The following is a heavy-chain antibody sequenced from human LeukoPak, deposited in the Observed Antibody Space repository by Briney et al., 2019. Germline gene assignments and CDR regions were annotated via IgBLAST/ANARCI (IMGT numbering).Heavy chain of an antibody. CDR3: ARGWYYDSSGYWGVFDY. Sequence: GASVKVSCKASGHTFTSYYIHWVRQAPGQGLEWMGIINPTGGSTRYAQKFQGRVTMTKDTSTSTLYMELSRLRSEDTAVYYCARGWYYDSSGYWGVFDYWGQGTLVTVSS. CDR2: INPTGGST. D-gene: IGHD3-22*01. J-gene: IGHJ4*02. V-gene: IGHV1-46*01. CDR1: GHTFTSYY.